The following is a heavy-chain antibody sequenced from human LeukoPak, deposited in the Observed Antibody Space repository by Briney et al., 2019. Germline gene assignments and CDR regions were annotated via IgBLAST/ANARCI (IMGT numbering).Heavy chain of an antibody. CDR1: GFTFSSYA. CDR2: IGASGADT. CDR3: ARRPRDSSGYYLGAFHD. Sequence: PGGSLRLSCAASGFTFSSYAMSWVRQAPGKGLDWVSVIGASGADTYYADSVKGRFTVSRDNAKNTLYLHMSSLRAEDTAVYFCARRPRDSSGYYLGAFHDWGQGTTVTVSS. D-gene: IGHD3-22*01. J-gene: IGHJ3*01. V-gene: IGHV3-23*01.